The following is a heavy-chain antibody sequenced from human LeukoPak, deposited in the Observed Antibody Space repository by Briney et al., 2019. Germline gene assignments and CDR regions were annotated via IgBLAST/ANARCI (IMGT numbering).Heavy chain of an antibody. J-gene: IGHJ4*02. V-gene: IGHV4-39*01. D-gene: IGHD5-24*01. CDR2: IYYSGST. Sequence: SETLSLTCTVSGGSISSSSYYWGWIRQPPGKGLEWIGSIYYSGSTYYNPSLKSRVTISVDTSKNQFSLKLSSVTATDTAVYYCAQIEMYTQVFDYWGQGTLVTVSS. CDR1: GGSISSSSYY. CDR3: AQIEMYTQVFDY.